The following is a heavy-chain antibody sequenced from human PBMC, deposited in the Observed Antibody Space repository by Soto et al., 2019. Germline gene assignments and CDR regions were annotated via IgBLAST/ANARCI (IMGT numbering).Heavy chain of an antibody. CDR1: GYSFTTYW. V-gene: IGHV5-51*01. CDR2: IYPGDSDT. D-gene: IGHD3-10*01. Sequence: EVQLVQSGAEVKKPGESLQISCKGSGYSFTTYWIGWVRQMPGKGLEWMGIIYPGDSDTRYSPSFQGLVTISADKSIGTAYLQWSSLKASDTAMYYCARRKGSYGSGSHNPLDYWGQGTLVTVSS. CDR3: ARRKGSYGSGSHNPLDY. J-gene: IGHJ4*02.